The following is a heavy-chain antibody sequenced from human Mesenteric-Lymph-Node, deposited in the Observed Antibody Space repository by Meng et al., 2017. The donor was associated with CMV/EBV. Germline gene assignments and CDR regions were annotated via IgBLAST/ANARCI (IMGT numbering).Heavy chain of an antibody. CDR2: ISTYSGDT. CDR3: AGGVAGSVINGMDV. J-gene: IGHJ6*02. D-gene: IGHD3-16*01. Sequence: ASVKVSCKASGYIFASYGISWVRQAPGQGLEWMGWISTYSGDTKYAQKVQGRVSMTTDKSTSAANMELRSLRPDDTAVYYCAGGVAGSVINGMDVWGQGTTVTVSS. CDR1: GYIFASYG. V-gene: IGHV1-18*01.